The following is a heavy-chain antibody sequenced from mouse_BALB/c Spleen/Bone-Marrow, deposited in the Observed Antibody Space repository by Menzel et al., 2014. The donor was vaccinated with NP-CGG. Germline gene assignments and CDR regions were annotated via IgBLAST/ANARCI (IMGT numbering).Heavy chain of an antibody. CDR3: TRDNGPFDY. Sequence: EVKLMESGGGLVKPGGSLKLSCAASGFTFSSYTMSWVRQTPEKRLEWVATITSGGSYTYYPDSVKGRFTISRDNAKNTLYLQMNSLKSEDTAMCYCTRDNGPFDYWGQGTTLTVSS. CDR1: GFTFSSYT. J-gene: IGHJ2*01. CDR2: ITSGGSYT. V-gene: IGHV5-6-4*01. D-gene: IGHD1-2*01.